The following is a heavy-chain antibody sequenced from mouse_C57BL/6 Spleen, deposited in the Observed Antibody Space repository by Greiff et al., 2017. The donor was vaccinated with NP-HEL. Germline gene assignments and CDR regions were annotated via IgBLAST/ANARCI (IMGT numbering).Heavy chain of an antibody. J-gene: IGHJ2*01. D-gene: IGHD1-1*01. CDR1: GYAFSSSW. V-gene: IGHV1-82*01. Sequence: QVQLQQSGPELVKPGASVKISCKASGYAFSSSWMNWVKQRPGKGLEWIGRIYPGDGDTNYNGKFKGKATLTADKSSSTAYMQLSSLTSEDSAVDFCARLPDGSSPFYFDDWGQGTTLTVSS. CDR3: ARLPDGSSPFYFDD. CDR2: IYPGDGDT.